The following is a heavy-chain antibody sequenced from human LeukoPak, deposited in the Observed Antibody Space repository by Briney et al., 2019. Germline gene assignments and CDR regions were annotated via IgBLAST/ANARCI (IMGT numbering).Heavy chain of an antibody. D-gene: IGHD4-17*01. CDR3: ARIDYGDYGYFDY. Sequence: SETLSLTCAVYGGSLSGYYWSWIRQPPGKGLEWIGEINHSGSTNYNPSLKSRVTISVDTSKNQFSLKLSSVTAADTAVYYCARIDYGDYGYFDYWGQGTLVTVSS. V-gene: IGHV4-34*01. CDR2: INHSGST. CDR1: GGSLSGYY. J-gene: IGHJ4*02.